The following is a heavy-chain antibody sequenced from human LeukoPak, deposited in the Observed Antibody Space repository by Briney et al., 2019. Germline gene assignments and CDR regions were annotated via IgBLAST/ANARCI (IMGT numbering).Heavy chain of an antibody. Sequence: PGGSLRLSCAASGFTFSSYDMHWVRQATGKGLEWVSGIGTAGDIYYPGSVKGRFTISRENAKKSLYLQMNSLRAGDTAVYYCARESGRSSSWYYFDYWGQGTLVTVSS. D-gene: IGHD6-13*01. CDR2: IGTAGDI. CDR1: GFTFSSYD. CDR3: ARESGRSSSWYYFDY. V-gene: IGHV3-13*01. J-gene: IGHJ4*02.